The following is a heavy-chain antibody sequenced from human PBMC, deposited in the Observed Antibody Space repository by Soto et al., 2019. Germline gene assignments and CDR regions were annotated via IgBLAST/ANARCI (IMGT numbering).Heavy chain of an antibody. CDR2: IYPGDLDT. CDR1: GYSFTRYW. J-gene: IGHJ6*02. CDR3: ARDALRGGSYYYWMDV. D-gene: IGHD5-12*01. Sequence: GESLKISCKGSGYSFTRYWIGWVRQMPGKGLEWVGIIYPGDLDTRYSPSFRGQVTISADRSTSTAYLQWNSLKASDTAIYYCARDALRGGSYYYWMDVWGQGTTVTVSS. V-gene: IGHV5-51*01.